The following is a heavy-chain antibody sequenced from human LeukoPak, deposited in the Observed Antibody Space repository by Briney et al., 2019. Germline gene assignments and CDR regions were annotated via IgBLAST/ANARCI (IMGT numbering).Heavy chain of an antibody. CDR1: GGSISSYY. Sequence: PSETLCLTCTVSGGSISSYYWSWIRQPPGKGLEWIGYIYYSGSTNYNPSLKSRVTISVDTSKNQFSLKLSSVTAADTAVYYCASGSSIVVVVAATTYNWFDPWGQGTLVTVSS. CDR3: ASGSSIVVVVAATTYNWFDP. CDR2: IYYSGST. J-gene: IGHJ5*02. V-gene: IGHV4-59*01. D-gene: IGHD2-15*01.